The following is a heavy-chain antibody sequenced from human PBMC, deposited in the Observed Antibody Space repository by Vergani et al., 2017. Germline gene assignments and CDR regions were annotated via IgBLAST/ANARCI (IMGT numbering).Heavy chain of an antibody. CDR1: GFTFSSYG. J-gene: IGHJ3*02. CDR3: TVGIAFDI. Sequence: QVQLVESGGGVVQPGRSLRISCAASGFTFSSYGMHWVRQAPGKGLEWVAVISYDGSNKYYADSVKGRFTISRDNSKNTLYLQMNSLRAEDTAVYYCTVGIAFDIWGQGTMVTVSS. D-gene: IGHD7-27*01. V-gene: IGHV3-30*03. CDR2: ISYDGSNK.